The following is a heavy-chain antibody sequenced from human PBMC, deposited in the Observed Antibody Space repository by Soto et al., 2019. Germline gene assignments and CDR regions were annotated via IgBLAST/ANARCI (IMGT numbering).Heavy chain of an antibody. D-gene: IGHD4-4*01. CDR2: INSDGSST. V-gene: IGHV3-74*03. J-gene: IGHJ4*02. CDR1: GFTLSTYW. CDR3: TRGRENYSYFDY. Sequence: EVQLVESGGGLVQPGGSLRLSCAASGFTLSTYWMHWVRQAPGEGLVWVSRINSDGSSTMYGDSVKGRFTISRENAKNTVYLQMNSMRAEDTAVYYCTRGRENYSYFDYWGQGILVTVSS.